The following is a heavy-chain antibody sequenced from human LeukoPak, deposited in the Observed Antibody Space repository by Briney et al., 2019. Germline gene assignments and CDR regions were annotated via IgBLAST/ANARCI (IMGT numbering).Heavy chain of an antibody. CDR1: GGSLSSSNW. J-gene: IGHJ6*04. CDR2: IYNSGST. D-gene: IGHD2-2*01. Sequence: SETLSLTCAVSGGSLSSSNWWSWVRQPPGKGLEGIGEIYNSGSTNYNQSLKSRVTISVDKSKNQFSLKLSLVTAADTAVYYCARGSCSSTSCYYYGMDVWGKGTTVTVSS. CDR3: ARGSCSSTSCYYYGMDV. V-gene: IGHV4-4*02.